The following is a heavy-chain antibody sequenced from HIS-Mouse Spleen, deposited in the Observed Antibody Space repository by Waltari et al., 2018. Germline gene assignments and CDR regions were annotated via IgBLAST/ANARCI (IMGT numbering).Heavy chain of an antibody. Sequence: EVQLVQSGGGLVKPGGSLRLSCAASGFTFSSYSMNWVRQAPGKGLKWVSSSSSSSYRYYADSVKGRFTISRDNAKNSLYLQMNSLRAEDTAVYYCARRLLTGDAFDIWGQGTMVTVSS. V-gene: IGHV3-21*01. CDR2: SSSSSYR. CDR3: ARRLLTGDAFDI. D-gene: IGHD7-27*01. J-gene: IGHJ3*02. CDR1: GFTFSSYS.